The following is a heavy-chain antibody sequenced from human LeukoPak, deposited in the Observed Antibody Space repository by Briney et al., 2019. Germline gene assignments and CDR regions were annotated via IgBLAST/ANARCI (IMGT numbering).Heavy chain of an antibody. CDR2: IKQDGSEK. D-gene: IGHD3-9*01. CDR1: GFTFSSYA. J-gene: IGHJ4*02. V-gene: IGHV3-7*03. Sequence: PGGSLRLSCAASGFTFSSYAMSWVRQAPGKGLEWVANIKQDGSEKYYVDSVKGRFTISRDNAKNSLYLQMNSLRAEDTAVYYCARVRYDILTGYPFDYWGQGTLVTVSS. CDR3: ARVRYDILTGYPFDY.